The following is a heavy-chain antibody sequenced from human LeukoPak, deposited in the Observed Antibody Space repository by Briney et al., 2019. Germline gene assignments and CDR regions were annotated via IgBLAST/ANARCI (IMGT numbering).Heavy chain of an antibody. CDR3: AKDLHRAGYCSSTSCYARDYYGMDV. J-gene: IGHJ6*02. Sequence: GGSLRLSCAASGFTFSSYAMSWVRQAPGKGLEGVSAISGSGGSTYYADSVKGGFTISRENSKNTLYLQMNSLRAEDTAVYYCAKDLHRAGYCSSTSCYARDYYGMDVWGQGTTVTVSS. V-gene: IGHV3-23*01. CDR2: ISGSGGST. CDR1: GFTFSSYA. D-gene: IGHD2-2*01.